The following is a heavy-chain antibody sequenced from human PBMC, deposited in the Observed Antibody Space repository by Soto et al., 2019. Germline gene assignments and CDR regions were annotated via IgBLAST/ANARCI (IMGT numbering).Heavy chain of an antibody. V-gene: IGHV4-59*01. D-gene: IGHD2-2*02. J-gene: IGHJ6*04. CDR2: IYYSGST. Sequence: TMSLTCPVADGSSSSYYLSWIRQNPGKGLEWIGYIYYSGSTNYNPSLKSRVTISVDTSKNQFSLKLSSVTAADTAVYYCARAMGYCSSTSGYTGNYYYYSVMAVRGNGTTVTVSP. CDR3: ARAMGYCSSTSGYTGNYYYYSVMAV. CDR1: DGSSSSYY.